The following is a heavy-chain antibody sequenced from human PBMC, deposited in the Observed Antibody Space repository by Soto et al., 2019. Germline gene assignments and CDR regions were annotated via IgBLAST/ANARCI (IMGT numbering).Heavy chain of an antibody. J-gene: IGHJ6*02. Sequence: GGSLRLSCAASGFALSSFDMDWVRQAPGKGLEWVSYINMDGGSTHYADSVKGRFTISRDNSKNTLYLQMNSLGAEDTAVYYCARDCSSTSCYGGPYYYGMDVWGQGTTVTVSS. CDR3: ARDCSSTSCYGGPYYYGMDV. D-gene: IGHD2-2*01. CDR1: GFALSSFD. CDR2: INMDGGST. V-gene: IGHV3-48*01.